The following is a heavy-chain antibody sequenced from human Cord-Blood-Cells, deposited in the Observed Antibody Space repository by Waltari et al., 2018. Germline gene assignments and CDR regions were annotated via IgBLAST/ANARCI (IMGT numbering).Heavy chain of an antibody. V-gene: IGHV4-59*01. CDR2: IYYRGST. CDR1: GGSISSYY. D-gene: IGHD5-12*01. J-gene: IGHJ3*02. CDR3: AGCLWWLRTEYAVDI. Sequence: QVQLQESGPGLVKPSETLSLTCTVSGGSISSYYWSWIRQPPGKGLEWIWNIYYRGSTTYEPTLKRRVSIAVHTSTKPFSLSLGAVTVGDTAVYYCAGCLWWLRTEYAVDIWGPGTMVTVSS.